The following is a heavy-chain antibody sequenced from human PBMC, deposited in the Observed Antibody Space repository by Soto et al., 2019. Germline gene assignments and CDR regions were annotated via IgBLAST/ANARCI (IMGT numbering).Heavy chain of an antibody. Sequence: GGSLRLSCEASGFMFGTSGMHWVRQAPGKGLEWVSGIWLDGSERYYSDSVKGRFTISRDNSMNTLFLQMNSLRVEDTAVYFCARDASGTTSFLASWGQGTLVTVSS. J-gene: IGHJ5*01. V-gene: IGHV3-33*01. CDR3: ARDASGTTSFLAS. CDR1: GFMFGTSG. CDR2: IWLDGSER. D-gene: IGHD1-1*01.